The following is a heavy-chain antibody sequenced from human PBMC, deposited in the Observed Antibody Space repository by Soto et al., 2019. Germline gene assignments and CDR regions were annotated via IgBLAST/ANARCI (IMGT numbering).Heavy chain of an antibody. V-gene: IGHV1-69*06. Sequence: SVKVSCKASGGTFSSYAISWVRQAPGQGLEWMGGIIPIFGTANYAQKFQGRVTITADKSTSTAYMELSSLRSEDTAVYYCARDRYSGSYSGAGWFDPWGQGTLVTVSS. CDR2: IIPIFGTA. CDR1: GGTFSSYA. CDR3: ARDRYSGSYSGAGWFDP. D-gene: IGHD1-26*01. J-gene: IGHJ5*02.